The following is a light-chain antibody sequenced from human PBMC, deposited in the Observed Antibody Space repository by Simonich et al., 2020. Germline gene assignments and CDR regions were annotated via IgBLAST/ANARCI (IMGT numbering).Light chain of an antibody. CDR1: QRLLHSDGKTY. CDR2: EVS. J-gene: IGKJ5*01. CDR3: MQSIQLPIT. V-gene: IGKV2D-29*02. Sequence: DIVMTQTPLSLSVTPGQPASIPCKSSQRLLHSDGKTYLYWYLQKPGQSPQLLSYEVSNRFSGVPERFSGSGSGTYFTLKISRVEAEDVGVYYCMQSIQLPITFGQGTRLEIK.